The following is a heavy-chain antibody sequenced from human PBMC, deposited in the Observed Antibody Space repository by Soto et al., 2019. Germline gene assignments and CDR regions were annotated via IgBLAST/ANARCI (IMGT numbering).Heavy chain of an antibody. CDR1: GYTFTGYY. D-gene: IGHD2-2*01. V-gene: IGHV1-2*02. CDR3: ARERYQVISDGMDV. Sequence: QVQLVQSGAEVKTPGASVRVSCKASGYTFTGYYIHWVREAPGQGLEWMGWSNPQTGGTSYAQKFQGRVTLSRDTSINTAYLELSRLTFGDAAVYFCARERYQVISDGMDVWGQGTTVTVSS. CDR2: SNPQTGGT. J-gene: IGHJ6*02.